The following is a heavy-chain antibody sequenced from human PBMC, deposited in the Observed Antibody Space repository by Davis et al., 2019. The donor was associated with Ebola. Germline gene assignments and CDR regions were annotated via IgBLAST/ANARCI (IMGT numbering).Heavy chain of an antibody. CDR3: SREFSILACPPLDY. V-gene: IGHV3-30-3*01. J-gene: IGHJ4*02. CDR1: GFTFSSYA. Sequence: GESLKISCAASGFTFSSYAMHWVRQAPGKGLEWVAVISYDGSNKYYADSVKGRFTISRDNSKNTLYLQMNSLRAEDTAVYYCSREFSILACPPLDYWGQGTLVTVSS. CDR2: ISYDGSNK. D-gene: IGHD3-3*01.